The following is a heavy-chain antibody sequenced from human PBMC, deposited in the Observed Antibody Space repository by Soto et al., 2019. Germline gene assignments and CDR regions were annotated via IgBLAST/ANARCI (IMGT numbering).Heavy chain of an antibody. Sequence: QVQLVESGGGVVQPGRSLRLSCAASGFTFSSYAMHWVRQAPDTGLEWVAVISYDGRDKYYPDSVKGRFTISRDNSKNTLYLQMNSLRAEDTAVYYCARSAGGSYPQYDYWGQGTLVTVSS. CDR3: ARSAGGSYPQYDY. CDR1: GFTFSSYA. V-gene: IGHV3-30*04. J-gene: IGHJ4*02. D-gene: IGHD1-26*01. CDR2: ISYDGRDK.